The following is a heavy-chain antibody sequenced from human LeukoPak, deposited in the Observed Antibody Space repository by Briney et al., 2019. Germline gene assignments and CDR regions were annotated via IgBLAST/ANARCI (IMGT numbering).Heavy chain of an antibody. V-gene: IGHV3-23*01. Sequence: GGSLRLSCAASGFTFSNYGMSWVRQAPGKGLEWVSVISGSGGSTYYADSVKGRFTISRDNSKNTLYLQMNSLRAEDTAVYYCAKIPGYSSSWFSQAYYFDYWGQGTLVTVSS. D-gene: IGHD6-13*01. J-gene: IGHJ4*02. CDR3: AKIPGYSSSWFSQAYYFDY. CDR2: ISGSGGST. CDR1: GFTFSNYG.